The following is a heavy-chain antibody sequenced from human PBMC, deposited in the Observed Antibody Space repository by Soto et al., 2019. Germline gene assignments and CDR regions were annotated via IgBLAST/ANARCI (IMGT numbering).Heavy chain of an antibody. CDR1: GFTFSSYG. Sequence: GGSLRLSCAASGFTFSSYGMHWVRQAPGKGLEWVAVISYDGSNKYYADSVKGRFTISRDNSKNTLYLQMNSLRAEDTAVYYCAKAHQYYDYYYYGMDVWGQGTTVTVSS. CDR3: AKAHQYYDYYYYGMDV. V-gene: IGHV3-30*18. J-gene: IGHJ6*02. D-gene: IGHD3-10*01. CDR2: ISYDGSNK.